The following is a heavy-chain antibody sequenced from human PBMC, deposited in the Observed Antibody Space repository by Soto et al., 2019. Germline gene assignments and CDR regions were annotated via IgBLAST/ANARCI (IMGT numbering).Heavy chain of an antibody. CDR3: AKGSRPALPSNAPPMNWFDP. D-gene: IGHD2-2*01. V-gene: IGHV3-23*01. Sequence: DVQLLESGGGLVQPGGSLRLSCAASGFSFSNYAMTWVRQAPGMGLEWVSIISGSGGTSNYADSVKGRFTISRDNSKNTLFLQMNNVRAEDTALYYCAKGSRPALPSNAPPMNWFDPWGQGTLVTVSS. CDR1: GFSFSNYA. CDR2: ISGSGGTS. J-gene: IGHJ5*02.